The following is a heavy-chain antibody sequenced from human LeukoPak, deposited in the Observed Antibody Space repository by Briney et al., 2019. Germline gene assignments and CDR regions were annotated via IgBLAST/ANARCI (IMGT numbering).Heavy chain of an antibody. CDR3: ASSIRFGEDY. CDR2: ITGDDARA. V-gene: IGHV3-23*01. Sequence: GGSLRLSCAAYGFTPSTYCMHWDRQAPGEGLEWVAAITGDDARAHYADSVRGRLTISRDHSKNTLYFHMSSLRVEDTAIYYCASSIRFGEDYWGQGTLVTVSP. D-gene: IGHD3-16*01. CDR1: GFTPSTYC. J-gene: IGHJ4*02.